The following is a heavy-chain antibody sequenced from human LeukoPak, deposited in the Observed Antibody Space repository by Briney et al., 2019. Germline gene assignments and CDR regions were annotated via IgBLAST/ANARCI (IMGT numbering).Heavy chain of an antibody. CDR2: IYHSGST. Sequence: SGTLSLTCAVSGVSISSSNWWSWVRQPPGKGLEWIGEIYHSGSTNYNPSLKSRVTISVDKSKNQLSLKLSSVTAADTAVYYCASLGRRATTVDYWGQGTLVTVSS. V-gene: IGHV4-4*02. J-gene: IGHJ4*02. CDR3: ASLGRRATTVDY. CDR1: GVSISSSNW. D-gene: IGHD1-26*01.